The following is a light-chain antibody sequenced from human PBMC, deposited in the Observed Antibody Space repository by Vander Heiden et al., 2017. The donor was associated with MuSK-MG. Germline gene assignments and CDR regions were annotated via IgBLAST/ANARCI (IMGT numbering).Light chain of an antibody. CDR1: QTISSW. V-gene: IGKV1-5*01. J-gene: IGKJ1*01. CDR2: DAS. CDR3: RQEKSSPRT. Sequence: QLTQSPSTLSSSAGDRVTLTCRAIQTISSWLAWYQQKPGRTPNLLIYDASSWVSGVPSTFSGSGSGAEFTLTISSLKPDDFAIYYCRQEKSSPRTFGEGTKVEIK.